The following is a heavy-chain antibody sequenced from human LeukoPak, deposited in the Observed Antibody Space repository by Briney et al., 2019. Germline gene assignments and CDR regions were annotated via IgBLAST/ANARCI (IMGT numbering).Heavy chain of an antibody. CDR1: GGSFSGYY. Sequence: SETLSLTCAVYGGSFSGYYWSWIRQPPGKGLGWIGEINHSGSTNYNPSLKSRVTISVDTSKNQFSLKLSSVTAADTAVYYCARVPMVRGVIDYYYYGMDVWGQGTTVTVSS. CDR2: INHSGST. V-gene: IGHV4-34*01. CDR3: ARVPMVRGVIDYYYYGMDV. D-gene: IGHD3-10*01. J-gene: IGHJ6*02.